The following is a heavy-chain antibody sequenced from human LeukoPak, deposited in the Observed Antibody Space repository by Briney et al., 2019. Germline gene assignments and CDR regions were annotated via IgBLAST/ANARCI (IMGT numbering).Heavy chain of an antibody. CDR3: ARDGVEWLVKGEYNWFDP. CDR2: INPNSGGT. V-gene: IGHV1-2*02. CDR1: GYTFTGYY. Sequence: ASVKVSCKASGYTFTGYYMHWVRQAPGQGLEWMGWINPNSGGTNYAQKFQGRVTMTRDTSISTAYMELSRLRSDDTAVYYCARDGVEWLVKGEYNWFDPWGQGTLVTVSS. J-gene: IGHJ5*02. D-gene: IGHD6-19*01.